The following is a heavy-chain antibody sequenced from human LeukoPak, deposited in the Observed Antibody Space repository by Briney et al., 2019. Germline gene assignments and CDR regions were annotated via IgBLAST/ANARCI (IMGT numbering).Heavy chain of an antibody. CDR1: GYTFIGFY. Sequence: ASVKVSCKASGYTFIGFYIHWVRHAPGQGLEWMGWINPNGGAINYSQKFQGRVTLTRDTSLSTAYMELSRLRSDDTAVFYCARQSKAVAAALIFDYWGQGTLMTVSS. D-gene: IGHD6-19*01. J-gene: IGHJ4*02. CDR2: INPNGGAI. V-gene: IGHV1-2*02. CDR3: ARQSKAVAAALIFDY.